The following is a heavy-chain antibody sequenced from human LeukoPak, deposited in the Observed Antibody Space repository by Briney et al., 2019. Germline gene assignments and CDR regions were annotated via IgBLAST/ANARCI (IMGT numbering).Heavy chain of an antibody. CDR1: GFTFSSYW. CDR3: ARDPRGATIPW. D-gene: IGHD5-12*01. CDR2: ISSSSSTI. V-gene: IGHV3-48*01. J-gene: IGHJ4*02. Sequence: GGSLRLSCAASGFTFSSYWMSWVRQAPGKGLEWVSYISSSSSTIYYADSVKGRFTISRDNAKNSLYLQMNSLRAEDTAVYYCARDPRGATIPWWGQGTLVTVSS.